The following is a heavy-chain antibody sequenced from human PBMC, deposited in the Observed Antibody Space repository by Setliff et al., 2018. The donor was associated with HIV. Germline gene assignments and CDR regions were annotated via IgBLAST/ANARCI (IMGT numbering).Heavy chain of an antibody. CDR3: VNPSGAMGDFDS. Sequence: SETLSLTCTVSGGSISNYYWSWIRQPAGKGLEWIGRIYSTGSTNYNPSLKSRVRILLDTSKNQFSLQLTSVTAADTAVYYCVNPSGAMGDFDSWGQGTLVTVSS. J-gene: IGHJ4*02. V-gene: IGHV4-4*07. CDR2: IYSTGST. D-gene: IGHD3-16*01. CDR1: GGSISNYY.